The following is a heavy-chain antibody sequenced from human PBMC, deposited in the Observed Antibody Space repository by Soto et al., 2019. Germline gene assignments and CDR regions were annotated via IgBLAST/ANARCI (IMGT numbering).Heavy chain of an antibody. J-gene: IGHJ4*02. V-gene: IGHV3-30*18. CDR3: AKDKGVFNWATSYFDY. Sequence: GGSLRLSCAASGFTFSNYAMHWVRQAPGKGLEWVALTSYDGNNEYYTDSVKGRFTISRDNSKNTFFLQMNSPRPEDTAVYYCAKDKGVFNWATSYFDYWGQGALVTVSS. CDR1: GFTFSNYA. CDR2: TSYDGNNE. D-gene: IGHD1-1*01.